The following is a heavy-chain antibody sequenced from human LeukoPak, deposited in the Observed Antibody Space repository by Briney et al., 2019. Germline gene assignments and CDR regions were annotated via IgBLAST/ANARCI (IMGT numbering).Heavy chain of an antibody. CDR2: ISDSGST. Sequence: PSETLSLTCIVSGGSISRSSYYWGWLRQPPGKGLEWIGSISDSGSTYYSPSLKSRVTISVDTSKNQFSLKLRFMTAADTAVYYCARQDIWFGELVVWGQGTTVTVSS. V-gene: IGHV4-39*01. D-gene: IGHD3-10*01. CDR1: GGSISRSSYY. J-gene: IGHJ6*02. CDR3: ARQDIWFGELVV.